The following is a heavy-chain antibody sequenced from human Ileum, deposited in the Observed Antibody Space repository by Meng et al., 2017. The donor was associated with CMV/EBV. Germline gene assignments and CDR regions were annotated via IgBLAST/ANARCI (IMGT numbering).Heavy chain of an antibody. Sequence: VQRRGSGPGVGKPSEPLFLTCIVSGGSISTYYWNWIRQSAGRELEWIGRVYNRDRTTYNPSLKSRVTMSVDTSKNQFSLTLYSVTAADTAVYFCARDREHTYGYTFEYWGQGALVTVSS. V-gene: IGHV4-4*07. CDR1: GGSISTYY. CDR3: ARDREHTYGYTFEY. CDR2: VYNRDRT. J-gene: IGHJ4*02. D-gene: IGHD5-24*01.